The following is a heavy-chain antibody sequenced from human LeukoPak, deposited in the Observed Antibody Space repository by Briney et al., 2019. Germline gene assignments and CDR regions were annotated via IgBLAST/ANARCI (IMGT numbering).Heavy chain of an antibody. J-gene: IGHJ4*02. D-gene: IGHD1-26*01. CDR3: ARHDMDIAGAGLDYFDY. V-gene: IGHV4-59*08. CDR1: GGSLSRKY. Sequence: KPSETLSLTCTVSGGSLSRKYWGWIRQPPRKRVKWTGYIYYSGSTNYNPSLKSRVTISVDTSKNQFSLKLSSVTAADTAVYYCARHDMDIAGAGLDYFDYWGQGTLVTVSS. CDR2: IYYSGST.